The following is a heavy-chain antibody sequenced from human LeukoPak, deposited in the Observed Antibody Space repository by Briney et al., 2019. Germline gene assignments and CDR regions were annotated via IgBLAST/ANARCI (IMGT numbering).Heavy chain of an antibody. V-gene: IGHV3-9*01. D-gene: IGHD5-18*01. CDR1: GFTFEDYA. J-gene: IGHJ4*02. CDR3: AKDIGEGIGYSYGIDY. Sequence: GRSLRLTCAASGFTFEDYAMHWVRQAPGKGLEWVSGIRWNSGDKAYADSVKGRFTISRDNADNFLYLQMNRLRVEDTALYFCAKDIGEGIGYSYGIDYWGQGTLVTVSS. CDR2: IRWNSGDK.